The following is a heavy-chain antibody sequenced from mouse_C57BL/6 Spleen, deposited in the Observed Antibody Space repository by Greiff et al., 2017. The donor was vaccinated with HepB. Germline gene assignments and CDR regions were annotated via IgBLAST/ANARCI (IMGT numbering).Heavy chain of an antibody. CDR1: GFTFSDYY. V-gene: IGHV5-16*01. CDR2: INYDGSST. CDR3: ARSYYYGSSYFAMDY. D-gene: IGHD1-1*01. J-gene: IGHJ4*01. Sequence: EVHLVESEGGLVQPGSSMKLSCTASGFTFSDYYMAWVRQVPEKGLEWVANINYDGSSTYYLDSLKSRFIISRDNAKNILYLQMSSLKSEDTATYYCARSYYYGSSYFAMDYWGQGTSVTVSS.